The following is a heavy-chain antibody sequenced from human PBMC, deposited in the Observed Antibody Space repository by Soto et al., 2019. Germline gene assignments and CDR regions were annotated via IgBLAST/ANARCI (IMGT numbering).Heavy chain of an antibody. J-gene: IGHJ5*02. CDR3: ARDKQQLVWSGWFDP. V-gene: IGHV4-59*01. Sequence: SETLSLACTVSGGSISSYYWSWIRQPPGKGVEWIGYVYYSGSTNYNPSLKSRVTISVDTSKNQFSLKLSSVTAADTAVYYCARDKQQLVWSGWFDPWGQGTLVTVSS. CDR1: GGSISSYY. D-gene: IGHD6-13*01. CDR2: VYYSGST.